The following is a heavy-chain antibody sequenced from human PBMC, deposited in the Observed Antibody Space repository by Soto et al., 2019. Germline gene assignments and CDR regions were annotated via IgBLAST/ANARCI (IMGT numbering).Heavy chain of an antibody. CDR3: ARDRPTNYYDSSGYYNL. CDR2: IYYSGST. Sequence: SETLSLSCTVSGVSVSSGSYYWSWIRQPPGKGLEWIGYIYYSGSTNYNPSLKSRVTISVDTSKNQFSLKLSSVTAADTAVYYCARDRPTNYYDSSGYYNLWGQGTLVTVSS. J-gene: IGHJ4*02. D-gene: IGHD3-22*01. CDR1: GVSVSSGSYY. V-gene: IGHV4-61*01.